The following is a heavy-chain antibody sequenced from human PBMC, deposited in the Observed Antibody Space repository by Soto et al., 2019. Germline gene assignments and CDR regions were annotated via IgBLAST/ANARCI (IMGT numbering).Heavy chain of an antibody. CDR2: INHSGTI. CDR1: VGSFSGYY. Sequence: SETQSRTWAVYVGSFSGYYCTWIRHLPGKGLEWIGEINHSGTINFNPSLKSRLTISLDTSKKHFSLKLSSVTDADTAAYYCARADRTLVTSYSLDVWGQGTTVHRLL. J-gene: IGHJ6*02. D-gene: IGHD2-21*02. CDR3: ARADRTLVTSYSLDV. V-gene: IGHV4-34*01.